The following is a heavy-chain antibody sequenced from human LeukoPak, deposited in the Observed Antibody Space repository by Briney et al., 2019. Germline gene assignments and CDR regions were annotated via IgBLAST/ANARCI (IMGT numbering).Heavy chain of an antibody. Sequence: GASVKVSCKAPGYTFTNYYMHWVRQAPGQGLEWMGIINPSGGSTSYAEKFQGRVTMTRDTSTTTVYMELRSLRSEDTAVYYCARDPVFSGSGSYRFDPWGQGTLVTVSS. CDR3: ARDPVFSGSGSYRFDP. V-gene: IGHV1-46*01. J-gene: IGHJ5*02. CDR1: GYTFTNYY. CDR2: INPSGGST. D-gene: IGHD3-10*01.